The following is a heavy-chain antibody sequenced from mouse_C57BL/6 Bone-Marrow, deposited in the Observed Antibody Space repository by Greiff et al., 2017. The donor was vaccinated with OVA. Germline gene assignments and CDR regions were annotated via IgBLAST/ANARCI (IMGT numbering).Heavy chain of an antibody. Sequence: QVQLQQPGAELVKPGASVKMSCKASGYTFTSYWITWVKQRPGQGLEWIGDIYPGSGSTNYNEKFKSKATLTVDTSSSTAYMQLSSLTSEDSAVYYCARNYYCSSPFAYWGQGTLVTVSA. CDR2: IYPGSGST. D-gene: IGHD1-1*01. CDR1: GYTFTSYW. CDR3: ARNYYCSSPFAY. J-gene: IGHJ3*01. V-gene: IGHV1-55*01.